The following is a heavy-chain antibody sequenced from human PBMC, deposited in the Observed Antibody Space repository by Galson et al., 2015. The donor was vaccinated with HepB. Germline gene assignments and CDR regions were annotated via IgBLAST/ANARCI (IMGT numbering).Heavy chain of an antibody. Sequence: SLRLSCAASGFTFSSYGMHWVRQAPGKGLEWVAVIWYDGSNKYYADSVKGRFTISRDNSKNTLYLQMNSLRAEDTAVYYCARDWDTYYYGSGSFDYWGQGTLVTVSS. CDR3: ARDWDTYYYGSGSFDY. CDR2: IWYDGSNK. J-gene: IGHJ4*02. CDR1: GFTFSSYG. V-gene: IGHV3-33*01. D-gene: IGHD3-10*01.